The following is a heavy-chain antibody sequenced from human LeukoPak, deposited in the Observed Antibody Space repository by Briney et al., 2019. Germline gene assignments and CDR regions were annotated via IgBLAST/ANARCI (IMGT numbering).Heavy chain of an antibody. Sequence: ASVKVSCKASGYTFTISGISWVRQAPGQGLEWMGWISGYNGNTHYAQKLQGRVTMTTDTSTTTAYMELKNLRSDDTAVYYCARDRGGSSGRSDYWGQGTLVTVSS. CDR2: ISGYNGNT. J-gene: IGHJ4*02. V-gene: IGHV1-18*01. CDR3: ARDRGGSSGRSDY. CDR1: GYTFTISG. D-gene: IGHD2-15*01.